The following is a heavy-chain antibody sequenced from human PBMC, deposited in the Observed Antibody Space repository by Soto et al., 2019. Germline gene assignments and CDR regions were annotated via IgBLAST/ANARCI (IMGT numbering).Heavy chain of an antibody. CDR1: GFPFSSYW. CDR3: ARDVNSGRYSPADY. CDR2: IKQDGSEK. D-gene: IGHD1-26*01. J-gene: IGHJ4*02. V-gene: IGHV3-7*03. Sequence: SXRRSFAFSGFPFSSYWMSWVRQAPGKGLEWVANIKQDGSEKYYVDSVKGRFTISRDNAKNSLYLQMNSLRAEDTAVYYCARDVNSGRYSPADYWGQGTLVTVSS.